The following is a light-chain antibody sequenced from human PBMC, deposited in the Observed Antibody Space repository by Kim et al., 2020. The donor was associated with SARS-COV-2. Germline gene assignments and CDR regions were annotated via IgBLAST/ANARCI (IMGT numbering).Light chain of an antibody. CDR2: DDS. CDR1: NIGSKS. Sequence: SYELTQPPSVSVAPGKTARITWGGNNIGSKSVHWYQQKPGQAPVLVVYDDSDRPSGIPERFSGSNSGNTATLTISRVEAGDEADYYCQVWDSSSDPVVFGGGTQLTVL. V-gene: IGLV3-21*03. CDR3: QVWDSSSDPVV. J-gene: IGLJ2*01.